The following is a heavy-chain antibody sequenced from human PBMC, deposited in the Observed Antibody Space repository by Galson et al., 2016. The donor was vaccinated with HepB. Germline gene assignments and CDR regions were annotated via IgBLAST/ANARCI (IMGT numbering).Heavy chain of an antibody. CDR3: AKDMDRRLYSGYDGIFDY. V-gene: IGHV3-30*18. D-gene: IGHD5-12*01. Sequence: SLRLSCAASGFTFSSYGMHWVRQAPGKGLEWAAVISFDGSDKYYADSVKGRFTISRDNSNNTLYLQMNSLRAEDTAVYYCAKDMDRRLYSGYDGIFDYWGQGTLVTVSS. CDR2: ISFDGSDK. J-gene: IGHJ4*02. CDR1: GFTFSSYG.